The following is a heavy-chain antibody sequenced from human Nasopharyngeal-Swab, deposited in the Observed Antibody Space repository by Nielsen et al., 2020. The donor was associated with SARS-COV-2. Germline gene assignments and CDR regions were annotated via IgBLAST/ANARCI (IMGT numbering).Heavy chain of an antibody. V-gene: IGHV2-70*01. Sequence: SGPTLVKPAQTLTLTCTFSGVSLNTSGMCLTWIRQPPGKALEWLALIDWDEDKYYSTSLKTRLTISKDTSKNQVVLTMTNMDQADTATYYCARNPPRGSGFDFWGQGILVTVSS. CDR2: IDWDEDK. CDR1: GVSLNTSGMC. D-gene: IGHD6-19*01. J-gene: IGHJ4*02. CDR3: ARNPPRGSGFDF.